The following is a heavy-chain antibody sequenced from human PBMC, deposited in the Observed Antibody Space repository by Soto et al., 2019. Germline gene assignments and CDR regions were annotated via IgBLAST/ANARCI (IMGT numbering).Heavy chain of an antibody. CDR1: GFIFSSSW. CDR3: ARESLLKSIPIYRYFYYAMDV. D-gene: IGHD2-2*02. CDR2: IKPDGSEV. J-gene: IGHJ6*01. Sequence: GGSLRLSCAASGFIFSSSWMTWARQAPGKXLEWVANIKPDGSEVYYADSMKGRFTISRDNARNSLYLQMSSLRAEDTAVYYCARESLLKSIPIYRYFYYAMDVWGQGTTVTVSS. V-gene: IGHV3-7*03.